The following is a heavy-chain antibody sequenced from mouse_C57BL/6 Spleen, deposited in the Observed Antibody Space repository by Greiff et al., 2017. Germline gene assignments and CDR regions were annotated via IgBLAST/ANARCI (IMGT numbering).Heavy chain of an antibody. CDR2: INPNNGGT. CDR3: AIITTFAY. D-gene: IGHD1-1*01. J-gene: IGHJ3*01. CDR1: GYTFTDYN. V-gene: IGHV1-18*01. Sequence: VQLQQSGPELVKPGASVKIPCKASGYTFTDYNMDWVKQSHGKSLEWIGDINPNNGGTIYNQKFKGKATLTVDKSSSTAYMQLSSLTSEDSAVYYCAIITTFAYWGQGTLVTVSA.